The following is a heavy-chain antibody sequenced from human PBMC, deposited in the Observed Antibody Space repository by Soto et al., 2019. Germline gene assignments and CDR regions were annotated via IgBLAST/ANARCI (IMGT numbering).Heavy chain of an antibody. CDR2: INPNSGGT. D-gene: IGHD3-9*01. Sequence: GASVKVSCKASGYTFTGYYMHWVRQAPGQGLEWMGWINPNSGGTNYAQKFQGWVTMTRDTSISTAYMERSRLRSDDTAVYYCARTDYDVLSGYPNDPYYYGMDVWGHGTTVTVSS. CDR1: GYTFTGYY. J-gene: IGHJ6*02. V-gene: IGHV1-2*04. CDR3: ARTDYDVLSGYPNDPYYYGMDV.